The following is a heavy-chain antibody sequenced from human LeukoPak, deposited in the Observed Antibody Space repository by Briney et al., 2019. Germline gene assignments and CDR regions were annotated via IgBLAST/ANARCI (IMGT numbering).Heavy chain of an antibody. V-gene: IGHV1-2*02. Sequence: ASVKVSCKASGYTLTDYWMFWVRQAPGQGLEWMGWINPNSGGTNYAQKFQGRVTMTRDTSISTAYMELSRLRSNDTAVYYCARSAGFYWGQGTLVTVSP. CDR2: INPNSGGT. CDR1: GYTLTDYW. D-gene: IGHD6-13*01. J-gene: IGHJ4*02. CDR3: ARSAGFY.